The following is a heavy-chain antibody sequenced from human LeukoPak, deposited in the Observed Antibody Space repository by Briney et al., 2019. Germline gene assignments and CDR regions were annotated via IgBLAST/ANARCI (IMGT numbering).Heavy chain of an antibody. CDR1: GFTFSSYA. J-gene: IGHJ5*02. CDR2: ISGSGGST. CDR3: AKDTTAAAGTRWFDP. D-gene: IGHD6-13*01. Sequence: PGGSLRLSCAASGFTFSSYAMSWVRQAPGKGLEWVSAISGSGGSTYYADSVKGRFTISRDKSKNTLYLQMNSLRAEDTAVYYCAKDTTAAAGTRWFDPWGQGTLVTVSS. V-gene: IGHV3-23*01.